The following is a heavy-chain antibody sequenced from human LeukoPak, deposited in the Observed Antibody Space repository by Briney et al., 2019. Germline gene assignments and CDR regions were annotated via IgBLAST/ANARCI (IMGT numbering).Heavy chain of an antibody. Sequence: RGSLRLSCAASGFTFSNYAIHWVRQAPGKGLEWVGFIWYDGSNNYHADSVKGRFTISRDNSKNTVHLQMNSLRAEDTAVYYCAKDKGLISGKYYFDYWGQGALVTVPS. J-gene: IGHJ4*02. CDR3: AKDKGLISGKYYFDY. CDR1: GFTFSNYA. CDR2: IWYDGSNN. V-gene: IGHV3-30*02. D-gene: IGHD1-26*01.